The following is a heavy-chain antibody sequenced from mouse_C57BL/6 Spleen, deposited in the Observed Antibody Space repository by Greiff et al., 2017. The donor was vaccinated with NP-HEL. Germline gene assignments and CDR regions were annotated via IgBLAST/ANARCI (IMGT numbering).Heavy chain of an antibody. CDR3: ARDGSRFAY. D-gene: IGHD2-2*01. Sequence: EVMLVESGGGLVKPGGSLKLSCAASGFTISSYAMSWVRQTPEKRLEWVATISDGGSYTYYPDNVKGRFTISRDNAKNNLYLQMSHLKSEDTAMYYCARDGSRFAYWGQGTLVTVSA. V-gene: IGHV5-4*01. CDR1: GFTISSYA. CDR2: ISDGGSYT. J-gene: IGHJ3*01.